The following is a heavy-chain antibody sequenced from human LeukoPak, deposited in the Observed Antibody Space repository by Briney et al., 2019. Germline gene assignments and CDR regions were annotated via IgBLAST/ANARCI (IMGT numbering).Heavy chain of an antibody. CDR1: GFSVSHNY. Sequence: SGGSLRLSCTASGFSVSHNYMNWVRQAPGKGLEWVALIYSGGNTHYADSVKGRFTIPRDNSKNTLYLQMSSLRVEDTAVYHCTRDTPGIAASVSGGWGQGTLVTVSS. CDR2: IYSGGNT. CDR3: TRDTPGIAASVSGG. V-gene: IGHV3-53*01. J-gene: IGHJ4*02. D-gene: IGHD6-13*01.